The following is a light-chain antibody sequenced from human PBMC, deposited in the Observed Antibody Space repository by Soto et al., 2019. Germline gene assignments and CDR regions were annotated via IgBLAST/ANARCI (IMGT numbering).Light chain of an antibody. V-gene: IGKV1-39*01. CDR2: AAS. Sequence: DIQMTQSPSSLSASVGDRVIITCXASQSISSFLTWYQQKAGKAPKLLIYAASSLQSGVPSRFSGSGSGTDFTLTISSLQPEDFASYYCQQSFSTPPTFGQGTKVDI. CDR1: QSISSF. CDR3: QQSFSTPPT. J-gene: IGKJ1*01.